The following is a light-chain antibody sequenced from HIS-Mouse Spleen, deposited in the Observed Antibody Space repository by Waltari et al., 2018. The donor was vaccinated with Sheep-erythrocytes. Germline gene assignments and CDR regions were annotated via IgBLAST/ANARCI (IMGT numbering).Light chain of an antibody. CDR2: DVS. CDR1: SSDVGGYHY. V-gene: IGLV2-8*01. Sequence: QSALTQPPSASGSPGQSVTISCTGTSSDVGGYHYVSWYQQPPGKAPKLMIYDVSKRRSGVPDRFSGSKSGNTASLTVSGLQAEDEADYYCSSYAGSNNWVFGGGTKLTVL. J-gene: IGLJ3*02. CDR3: SSYAGSNNWV.